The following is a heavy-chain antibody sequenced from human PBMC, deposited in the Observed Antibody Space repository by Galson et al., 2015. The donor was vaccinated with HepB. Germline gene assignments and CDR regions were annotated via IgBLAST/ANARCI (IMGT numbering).Heavy chain of an antibody. D-gene: IGHD2-2*01. J-gene: IGHJ6*03. CDR1: GGTFSSYA. CDR2: IIPIFGTA. Sequence: SVKVSCKASGGTFSSYAISWVRQAPGQGLEWMGGIIPIFGTANYAQKFQGRVTITADESTSTAYMELSSLRSEDTAVYYCARAGRPYCSSTSCYGSYYYYYMDVWGKGTTVTVSS. CDR3: ARAGRPYCSSTSCYGSYYYYYMDV. V-gene: IGHV1-69*13.